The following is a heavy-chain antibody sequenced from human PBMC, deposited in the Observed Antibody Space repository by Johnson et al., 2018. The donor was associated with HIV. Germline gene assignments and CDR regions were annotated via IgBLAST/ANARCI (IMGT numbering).Heavy chain of an antibody. J-gene: IGHJ3*02. V-gene: IGHV3-74*02. Sequence: VQLVESGGGLVQSGGSLRLSCGASGFSVSNNYMHWVRQAPGKGLDWVSGINSDGSNTNYADSVKGRFTISRDNAKNTLYMQMNSLRAEDTAVYYCTTGAFHAYDMWGQGTMVTVSS. CDR3: TTGAFHAYDM. CDR1: GFSVSNNY. D-gene: IGHD2/OR15-2a*01. CDR2: INSDGSNT.